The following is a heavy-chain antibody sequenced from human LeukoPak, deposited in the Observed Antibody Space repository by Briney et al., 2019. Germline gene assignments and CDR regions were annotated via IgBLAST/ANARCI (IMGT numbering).Heavy chain of an antibody. CDR2: INPNDGAT. CDR3: AREQRGGLSANLGGLFASYYTYSYMAV. CDR1: GYTFTMYY. J-gene: IGHJ6*03. Sequence: ASVKVSCKASGYTFTMYYIHWVRQAPGQGLEWMGMINPNDGATPYARRFQGRVTMTRDMSTTTAYLDLRSLTSKDTAVDFCAREQRGGLSANLGGLFASYYTYSYMAVWGGGTTVTVSS. V-gene: IGHV1-46*01. D-gene: IGHD3-10*01.